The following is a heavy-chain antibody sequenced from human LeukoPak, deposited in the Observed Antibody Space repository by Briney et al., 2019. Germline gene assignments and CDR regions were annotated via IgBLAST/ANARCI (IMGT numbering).Heavy chain of an antibody. V-gene: IGHV3-48*03. J-gene: IGHJ3*02. CDR2: ISSSGSAK. CDR3: TALAVAGAFDI. D-gene: IGHD6-19*01. CDR1: GFTFSSYE. Sequence: PGGSLRLSCAASGFTFSSYEMNWVRQAPGKGLEWVSYISSSGSAKHYGDSVKGRFSISRDNAKNSLYLQMNSLRAEDTAVYYCTALAVAGAFDIWGQGTIVTVSS.